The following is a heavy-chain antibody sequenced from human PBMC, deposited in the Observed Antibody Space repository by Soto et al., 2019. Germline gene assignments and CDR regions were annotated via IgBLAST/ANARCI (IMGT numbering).Heavy chain of an antibody. CDR2: TSYAGSDK. V-gene: IGHV3-30*19. CDR1: GFTFRSYV. J-gene: IGHJ1*01. CDR3: ARWGTTGGLEV. D-gene: IGHD3-16*01. Sequence: QVQLVESGGGVAQPGTSLRVSCVGSGFTFRSYVIHWVRQSPGKGLEWVALTSYAGSDKYYHDSVRGGFTISRENSRNTVNLQMDSLRLEVTALYYCARWGTTGGLEVWGQGTLVCVSS.